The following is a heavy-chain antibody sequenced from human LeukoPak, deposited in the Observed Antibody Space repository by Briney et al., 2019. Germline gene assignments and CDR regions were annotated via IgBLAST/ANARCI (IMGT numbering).Heavy chain of an antibody. V-gene: IGHV3-21*01. CDR1: GFTFSTYG. CDR3: AKDVPAGYFDS. Sequence: PGGSLRLSCAASGFTFSTYGMSWVRQAPGKGLEWVSSISSSGTYIYYADSVKGRFTISRDNAKNSLYLQMNSLRAEDTAVYYCAKDVPAGYFDSWGQGTLVTVSS. CDR2: ISSSGTYI. D-gene: IGHD2-2*01. J-gene: IGHJ4*02.